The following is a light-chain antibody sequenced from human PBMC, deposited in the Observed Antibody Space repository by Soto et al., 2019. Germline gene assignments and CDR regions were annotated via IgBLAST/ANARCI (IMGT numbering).Light chain of an antibody. CDR2: KAS. CDR3: QHYNSYSEA. V-gene: IGKV1-5*03. J-gene: IGKJ1*01. CDR1: QTISSW. Sequence: IQMTQSPSTLSGSVGAMVTITCRASQTISSWLAWYQQKPGKAPKLLIYKASTLKSGVPSRFSGSGSGTEFTLTISSLQPDDFATYYCQHYNSYSEAFGQGTKVDIK.